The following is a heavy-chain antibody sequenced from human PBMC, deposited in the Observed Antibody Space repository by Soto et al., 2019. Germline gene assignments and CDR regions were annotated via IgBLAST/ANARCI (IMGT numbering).Heavy chain of an antibody. J-gene: IGHJ4*02. CDR3: ARDKGAYCGGDCYSPYFDY. Sequence: QVQLVQSGAEVKKPGSSVKVSCKASGGTFSSYAISWVRQAPGQGLEWMGGIIPIFGTANYAQKFQGRVTSTADESTSTAYMELSSLRSEDTAVYYCARDKGAYCGGDCYSPYFDYWGQGTLVTVSS. D-gene: IGHD2-21*02. CDR2: IIPIFGTA. V-gene: IGHV1-69*01. CDR1: GGTFSSYA.